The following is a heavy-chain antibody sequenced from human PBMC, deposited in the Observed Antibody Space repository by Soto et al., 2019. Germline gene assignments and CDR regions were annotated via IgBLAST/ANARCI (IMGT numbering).Heavy chain of an antibody. CDR2: INHSGST. V-gene: IGHV4-34*01. CDR1: GGSFSGYY. D-gene: IGHD5-12*01. J-gene: IGHJ6*02. Sequence: SETLSLTCAVYGGSFSGYYWSWIRQPPGKGLEWIGEINHSGSTNYNPSLKSRVTISVDTSKNQFSLKLSSVTAADTAVYYCASDHIGYDSSCMDVWGQGTTGTGSS. CDR3: ASDHIGYDSSCMDV.